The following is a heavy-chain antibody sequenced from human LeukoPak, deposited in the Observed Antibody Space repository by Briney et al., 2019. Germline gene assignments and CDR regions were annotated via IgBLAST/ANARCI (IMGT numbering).Heavy chain of an antibody. Sequence: ASVKVSCKASGYTFTGYYMHWVRQAPGQGLEWMGWINPNSGGTNYAQKFQGRVTMTRDTSISTAYMELSRLRSDDTAVYYCARGGEYSYGPSYYYYYRDVWGKGTTVPVSS. CDR2: INPNSGGT. CDR3: ARGGEYSYGPSYYYYYRDV. J-gene: IGHJ6*03. CDR1: GYTFTGYY. D-gene: IGHD5-18*01. V-gene: IGHV1-2*02.